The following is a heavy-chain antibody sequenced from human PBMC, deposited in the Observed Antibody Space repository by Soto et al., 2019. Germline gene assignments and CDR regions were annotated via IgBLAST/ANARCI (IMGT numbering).Heavy chain of an antibody. CDR1: GFTFSSYS. J-gene: IGHJ4*02. CDR2: ISSSSSYI. Sequence: EVQLVESGGGLVKPGGSLRLSCAASGFTFSSYSMNWVRQAPGKGLEWVSSISSSSSYIYYADSVKGRFTISRDNAKNSLYLQMNSLRAEDTAVYYCARERSVTTVTTGDYWGQGTLVTVSS. CDR3: ARERSVTTVTTGDY. D-gene: IGHD4-17*01. V-gene: IGHV3-21*01.